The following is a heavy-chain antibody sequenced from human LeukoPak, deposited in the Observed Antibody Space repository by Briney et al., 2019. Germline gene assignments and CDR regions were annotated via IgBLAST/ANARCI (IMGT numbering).Heavy chain of an antibody. CDR2: IYHSGST. Sequence: SETLSLTCTVSGYSISSGYYWGWIRQPPGKGLEWIGSIYHSGSTYYNPSLKSRVTISVDTSKNQFSLQLNSVTPEDTAVYYCAREAESGDAFDIWGQGTMVTVSS. D-gene: IGHD3-10*01. CDR3: AREAESGDAFDI. CDR1: GYSISSGYY. J-gene: IGHJ3*02. V-gene: IGHV4-38-2*02.